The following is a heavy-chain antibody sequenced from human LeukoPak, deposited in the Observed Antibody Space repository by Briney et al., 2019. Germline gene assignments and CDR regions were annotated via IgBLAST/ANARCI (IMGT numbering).Heavy chain of an antibody. D-gene: IGHD2-2*01. CDR3: ARDSVVVPAAAYYYYMDV. Sequence: ASVKVSCKASGYTFTSYGITWVRQAPGQGLEWMGWISAYNGNTNYAQKLQGRITMTTDTSTSTAYMELRSLRSDDTAVYYCARDSVVVPAAAYYYYMDVWGKGTTVTVSS. CDR2: ISAYNGNT. J-gene: IGHJ6*03. V-gene: IGHV1-18*01. CDR1: GYTFTSYG.